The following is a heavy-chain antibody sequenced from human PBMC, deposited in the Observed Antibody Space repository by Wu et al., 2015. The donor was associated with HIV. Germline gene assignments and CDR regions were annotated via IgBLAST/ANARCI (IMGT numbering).Heavy chain of an antibody. J-gene: IGHJ4*02. V-gene: IGHV1-2*02. CDR2: LSPNSGAT. CDR1: GYIFVNQY. Sequence: VQLVQSVTDVKKPGASVKVSRKASGYIFVNQYMHWVRQAPGQGLGWMGWLSPNSGATNYAQRFQDRVSMTGDTSITTAYMELRRLTSDDTAMYFCLTAINGVVYWGQGTLVTVSS. D-gene: IGHD2-8*01. CDR3: LTAINGVVY.